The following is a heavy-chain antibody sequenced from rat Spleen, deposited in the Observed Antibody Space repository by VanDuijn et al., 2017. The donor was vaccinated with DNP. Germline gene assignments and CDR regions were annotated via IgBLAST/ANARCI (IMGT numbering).Heavy chain of an antibody. CDR2: INSAGST. CDR1: GYSITSSYR. D-gene: IGHD1-11*01. V-gene: IGHV3-3*01. J-gene: IGHJ4*01. Sequence: EVQLQESGPGRVKPSQSLSLTCSVTGYSITSSYRWIWIRKFPGNKLEWMGYINSAGSTNYNPSLNSQISITRDTSKNQFFLQVNSVTTEDTATYYCARLSTTEGMVDAWGQGASVTVSS. CDR3: ARLSTTEGMVDA.